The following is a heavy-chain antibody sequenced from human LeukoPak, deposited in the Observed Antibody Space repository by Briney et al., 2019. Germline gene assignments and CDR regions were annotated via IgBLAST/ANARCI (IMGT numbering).Heavy chain of an antibody. CDR2: INPNSGGT. Sequence: ASVRVSCKASGYTFTGYYMHWVRQAPGQGLEWMGWINPNSGGTDYAQKFQGRVTMARDTSISTAYMELSSLTSDDTAVYYCSRGRADGYSGYDFGDYWGQGTLVTVSS. D-gene: IGHD5-12*01. V-gene: IGHV1-2*02. J-gene: IGHJ4*02. CDR1: GYTFTGYY. CDR3: SRGRADGYSGYDFGDY.